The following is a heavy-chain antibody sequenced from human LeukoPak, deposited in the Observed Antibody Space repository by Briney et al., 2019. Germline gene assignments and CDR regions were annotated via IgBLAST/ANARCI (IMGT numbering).Heavy chain of an antibody. CDR3: ARDYGVAGLFDP. D-gene: IGHD6-19*01. CDR1: RFTFSNYW. J-gene: IGHJ5*02. CDR2: IKDDGSEK. Sequence: PGGSLRLSCTASRFTFSNYWMSWVRQAPEKGLERVANIKDDGSEKYYVDPVKGRFTISRDNAKNSLYLQMNSLRAEDTAVYYCARDYGVAGLFDPWGQGTLVTVSS. V-gene: IGHV3-7*01.